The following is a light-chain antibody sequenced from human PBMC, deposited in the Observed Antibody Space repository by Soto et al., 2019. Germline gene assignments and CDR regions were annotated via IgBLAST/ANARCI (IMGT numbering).Light chain of an antibody. V-gene: IGKV3-20*01. CDR1: QSVSSSY. CDR2: GAS. Sequence: EIVLTQSPGTLSLSPGERATLSCRASQSVSSSYLAWYQQKPGQAPRLLIYGASSRATGIPDRFSGSGSGTDFTLTISSLQSEDFAVYHCQQYNNWLTFGGGTKVEIK. J-gene: IGKJ4*01. CDR3: QQYNNWLT.